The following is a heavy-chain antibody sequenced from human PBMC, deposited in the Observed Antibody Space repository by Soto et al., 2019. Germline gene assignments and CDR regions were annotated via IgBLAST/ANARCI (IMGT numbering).Heavy chain of an antibody. Sequence: GGSLRLSCAASGFTFSSYAMSWVRQAPGKGLEWVSAISGSGGSTYYADSVKGRFTISRDNSKNTLYLQMNSLRAEDTAVYYCAKHRGGLWFGEDNWFDPWGQGTLVTVSS. D-gene: IGHD3-10*01. V-gene: IGHV3-23*01. CDR3: AKHRGGLWFGEDNWFDP. CDR1: GFTFSSYA. J-gene: IGHJ5*02. CDR2: ISGSGGST.